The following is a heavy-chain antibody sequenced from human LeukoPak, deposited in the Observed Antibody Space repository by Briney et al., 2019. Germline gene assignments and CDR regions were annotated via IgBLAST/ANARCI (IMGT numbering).Heavy chain of an antibody. CDR2: INHSGST. D-gene: IGHD4-17*01. J-gene: IGHJ4*02. Sequence: SETLSLTCAVYDVSFSGYYWSWIRQPPGKGLEWIGEINHSGSTNYNPSLKSRVTISVDTSKNQFSLKLSSVTAADTAVYYCARGNYYGDYGEELPNLDFDYWGQGTLVTVSS. CDR1: DVSFSGYY. CDR3: ARGNYYGDYGEELPNLDFDY. V-gene: IGHV4-34*01.